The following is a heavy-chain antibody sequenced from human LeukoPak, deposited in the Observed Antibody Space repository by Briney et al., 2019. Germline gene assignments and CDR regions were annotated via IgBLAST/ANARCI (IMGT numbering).Heavy chain of an antibody. CDR1: GYTFTSYA. CDR3: ARSSVGYFCGGDCNEYFQH. D-gene: IGHD2-21*02. J-gene: IGHJ1*01. Sequence: ASVKVSCKASGYTFTSYAMHWVRQAPGQRLEWMGWINAGNANTKYSQKFQGRVTITRDTSASTAYMELSSLRSEDTAVYYCARSSVGYFCGGDCNEYFQHWGQGTLVTVSS. CDR2: INAGNANT. V-gene: IGHV1-3*01.